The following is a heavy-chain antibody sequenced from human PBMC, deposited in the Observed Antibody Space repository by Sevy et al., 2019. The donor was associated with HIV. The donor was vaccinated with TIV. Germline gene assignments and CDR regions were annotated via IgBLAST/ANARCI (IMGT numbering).Heavy chain of an antibody. V-gene: IGHV3-7*01. Sequence: GGSLRLSCAASGFTFSSYWMSWIRQAPGKGLEWVANIKQDGSEKYYVDSVKDRFTISRDNAKNSLYLQMNSLRAEDTAVYYCARTPTIFGARASGYYDFDYWGQRTLVTVSS. J-gene: IGHJ4*02. CDR1: GFTFSSYW. CDR2: IKQDGSEK. CDR3: ARTPTIFGARASGYYDFDY. D-gene: IGHD3-3*01.